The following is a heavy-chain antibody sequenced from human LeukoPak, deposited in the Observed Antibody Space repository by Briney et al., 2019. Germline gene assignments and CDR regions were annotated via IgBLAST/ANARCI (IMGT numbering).Heavy chain of an antibody. CDR1: GFTFNSYA. D-gene: IGHD3-10*01. V-gene: IGHV3-23*01. CDR3: ASHTLIRGVTHFDY. CDR2: ISGGGGST. Sequence: GGSLRLSCAASGFTFNSYAMTWVRQAPGKGLEWVSTISGGGGSTYCADSVKGRFTVSRDNSKNTLYLQMNSLRAEDTAVYYCASHTLIRGVTHFDYWGQGTLVTVSS. J-gene: IGHJ4*02.